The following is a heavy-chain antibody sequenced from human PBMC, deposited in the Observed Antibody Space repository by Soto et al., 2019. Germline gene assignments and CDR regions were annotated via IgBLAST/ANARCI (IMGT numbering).Heavy chain of an antibody. J-gene: IGHJ4*02. CDR2: ISWNSGSI. D-gene: IGHD2-2*01. Sequence: GGSLRLSCAVSGFTFDDYAMHWVRQAPGKGLEWVSGISWNSGSIGYADSVKGRFTISRDNAKKSLHLQMNSVRAEDTALYYCAKAGTRYQLLSSFFDYWGQGALVTVSS. CDR3: AKAGTRYQLLSSFFDY. CDR1: GFTFDDYA. V-gene: IGHV3-9*01.